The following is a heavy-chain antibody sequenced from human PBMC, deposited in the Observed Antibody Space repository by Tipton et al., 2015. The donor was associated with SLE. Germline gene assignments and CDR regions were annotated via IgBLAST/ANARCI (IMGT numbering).Heavy chain of an antibody. J-gene: IGHJ3*02. D-gene: IGHD2/OR15-2a*01. CDR1: GGSISSYY. CDR3: ARHSSTTLYHDAFDI. Sequence: TLSLTCTVSGGSISSYYWSWIRQPPGKGLEWIGYIYYSGSTNYNPSLKSRVTISVDTSKNQFSLKLSSVTAADTAVYYCARHSSTTLYHDAFDIWGQGTVVTVSS. CDR2: IYYSGST. V-gene: IGHV4-59*08.